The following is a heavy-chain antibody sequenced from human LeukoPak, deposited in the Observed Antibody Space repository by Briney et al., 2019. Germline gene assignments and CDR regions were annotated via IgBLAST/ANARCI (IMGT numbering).Heavy chain of an antibody. V-gene: IGHV5-51*01. Sequence: GESLKISCKGSGYSFSNYYIDWVRQLPGKGLEWMGVIYPGGSDIRYSPSFQGQVTISADKSIDTAYLQWSSLKASDSAMYYCASRTGSYYPFDSWDQGTLVTVSS. CDR1: GYSFSNYY. CDR3: ASRTGSYYPFDS. D-gene: IGHD1-26*01. CDR2: IYPGGSDI. J-gene: IGHJ4*02.